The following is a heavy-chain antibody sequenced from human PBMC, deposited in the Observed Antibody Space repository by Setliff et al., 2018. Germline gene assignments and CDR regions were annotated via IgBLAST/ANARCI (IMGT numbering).Heavy chain of an antibody. V-gene: IGHV4-4*02. CDR2: IYHSGST. D-gene: IGHD6-13*01. CDR3: ARGSSSWYALFDY. J-gene: IGHJ4*02. Sequence: SETLSLTCAVSGGPISSSNWWSWVRQPPGKGLEWIGEIYHSGSTNYNPSLKSRVTISVDKSKNQFSLKLSSVTAADTAVYYCARGSSSWYALFDYWGQGTLVTVSS. CDR1: GGPISSSNW.